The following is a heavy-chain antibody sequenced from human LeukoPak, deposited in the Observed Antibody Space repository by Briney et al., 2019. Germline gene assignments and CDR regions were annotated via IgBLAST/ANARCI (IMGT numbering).Heavy chain of an antibody. CDR2: IYHSGST. CDR1: GGSISSSDW. CDR3: ARADFWSGYRFDY. D-gene: IGHD3-3*01. Sequence: SGTLSLTCAVSGGSISSSDWWSWVRQPPGKGLEWIGEIYHSGSTNYNPSLKSRVTISVDKSKNQFSLKLSSVTAADTAVFYCARADFWSGYRFDYWGQGTLVTVSS. J-gene: IGHJ4*02. V-gene: IGHV4-4*02.